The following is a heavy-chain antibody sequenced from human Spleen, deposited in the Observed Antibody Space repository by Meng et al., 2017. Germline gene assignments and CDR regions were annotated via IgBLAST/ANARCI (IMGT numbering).Heavy chain of an antibody. CDR1: GGAFSAYD. V-gene: IGHV4-34*01. J-gene: IGHJ4*02. CDR3: SRGPTTMAHVFDY. Sequence: QVQLMQWGVGCLQPATILCLSCVVSGGAFSAYDWSWIRQPPGKGLGLIGEINHSGSTNYNTSLESRATISVETSQNNLSLKLSSVTAADSAVYYCSRGPTTMAHVFDYWGQGTLVTVSS. D-gene: IGHD4-11*01. CDR2: INHSGST.